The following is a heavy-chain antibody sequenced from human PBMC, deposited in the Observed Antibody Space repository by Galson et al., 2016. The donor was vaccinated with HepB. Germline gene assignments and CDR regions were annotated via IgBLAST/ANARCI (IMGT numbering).Heavy chain of an antibody. J-gene: IGHJ5*01. CDR3: ARNNSGWYTFAS. CDR2: IYYSGNT. D-gene: IGHD6-19*01. V-gene: IGHV4-39*01. Sequence: SETLSLTCIVSGGSINNDNHCWGWIRQPPGKGLEWIGSIYYSGNTHYNPSLNSRVTISVDTSKNQFSLRLTSVTASDTAIYYWARNNSGWYTFASWGQGTLVTVSS. CDR1: GGSINNDNHC.